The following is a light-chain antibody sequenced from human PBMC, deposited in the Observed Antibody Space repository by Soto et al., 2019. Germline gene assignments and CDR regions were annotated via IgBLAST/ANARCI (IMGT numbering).Light chain of an antibody. J-gene: IGKJ5*01. CDR2: DAS. V-gene: IGKV3-11*01. CDR1: QSVRSN. CDR3: QQRSNWPSIT. Sequence: EIVMTQSPDTLSVSPGEGATLSCRASQSVRSNLAWYQHKPGQAPRLLIYDASTRATGIPARFSGSGSGTDFTLTISSLEPEDFAVYYCQQRSNWPSITFGQGTRLEIK.